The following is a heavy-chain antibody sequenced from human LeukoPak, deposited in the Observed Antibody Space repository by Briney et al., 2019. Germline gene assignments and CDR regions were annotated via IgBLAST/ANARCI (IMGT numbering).Heavy chain of an antibody. J-gene: IGHJ3*02. V-gene: IGHV1-46*01. CDR3: ARDRTYCSGGTCYDLFDI. CDR1: GYTFTSYY. Sequence: ASVKVSCKASGYTFTSYYMHWVRQAPGQGREGRGIIDPSVGSTSYAQKFQGRGTMTRDTSTSTVYMELSSLRSEDTAVYYCARDRTYCSGGTCYDLFDIWGRGTMVTVSS. CDR2: IDPSVGST. D-gene: IGHD2-15*01.